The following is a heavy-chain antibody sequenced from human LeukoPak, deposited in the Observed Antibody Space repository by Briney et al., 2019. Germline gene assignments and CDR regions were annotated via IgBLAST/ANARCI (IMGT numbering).Heavy chain of an antibody. J-gene: IGHJ4*02. CDR2: IYYSGST. CDR1: GGSISSYY. V-gene: IGHV4-59*01. Sequence: SETLSLTCTVSGGSISSYYWSWIRQPLGKGLEWIGYIYYSGSTNYNPSLKSRVTISVDTSKNQFSLKLSSVTAADTAVYYCARVLRIQLGIDYWGQGTLVTVSS. CDR3: ARVLRIQLGIDY. D-gene: IGHD5-18*01.